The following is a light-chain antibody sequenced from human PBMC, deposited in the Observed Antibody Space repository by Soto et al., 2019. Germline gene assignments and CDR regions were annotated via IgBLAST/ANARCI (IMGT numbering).Light chain of an antibody. Sequence: EIVLTQSPATLSLSPGERATLSCRASQSVSSNLAWYQQKPGQAPRLLIYGASTRATGIPARFSGSGSGTEFTLTISSLQSEDFAVYYCQQYNNWPPVTFGQGTRLENK. V-gene: IGKV3-15*01. CDR2: GAS. CDR1: QSVSSN. J-gene: IGKJ5*01. CDR3: QQYNNWPPVT.